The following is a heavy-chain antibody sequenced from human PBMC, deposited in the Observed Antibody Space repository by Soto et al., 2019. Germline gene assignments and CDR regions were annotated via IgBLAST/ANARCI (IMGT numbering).Heavy chain of an antibody. CDR2: IIPILGIA. D-gene: IGHD3-10*01. CDR3: ASLRGSGRSSYYFDY. V-gene: IGHV1-69*02. J-gene: IGHJ4*02. Sequence: QVQLVQSGAEVKKPGSSVKVSCKASGGTFSSYTIIWVRQAPGQGLEWMGRIIPILGIANYAQKLQGRVTVAAYKSTCTDYMELSSLRSEDTAVYYCASLRGSGRSSYYFDYWGQGTLVTVSS. CDR1: GGTFSSYT.